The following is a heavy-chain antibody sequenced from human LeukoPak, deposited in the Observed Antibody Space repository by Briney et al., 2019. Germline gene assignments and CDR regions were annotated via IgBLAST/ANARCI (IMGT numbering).Heavy chain of an antibody. CDR1: GFTFSSYA. D-gene: IGHD3-10*01. V-gene: IGHV3-30-3*01. CDR3: ARDQRSGKVRGVIPYYFDY. J-gene: IGHJ4*02. CDR2: ISYDGSNK. Sequence: GGSLRLSCAASGFTFSSYAMHWVRQAPGKGLEWVAVISYDGSNKYYADSVKGRFTISRDNSKNTLYLQMNSLRAEDTAVYYCARDQRSGKVRGVIPYYFDYWGQGTLVTVSS.